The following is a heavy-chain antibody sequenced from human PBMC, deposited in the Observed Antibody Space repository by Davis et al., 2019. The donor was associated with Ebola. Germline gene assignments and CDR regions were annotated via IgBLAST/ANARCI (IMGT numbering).Heavy chain of an antibody. V-gene: IGHV5-51*01. D-gene: IGHD1-26*01. CDR2: VYPGDSDT. J-gene: IGHJ4*02. Sequence: GESLKISCKGSGYSFTNYWIGWVRQMPGKGLEWMGIVYPGDSDTRYFPSFQGQVTVSADKSIGTAYLQWSSLKASDTAIYYCARLKESRWADYWGQGTLVTVSS. CDR1: GYSFTNYW. CDR3: ARLKESRWADY.